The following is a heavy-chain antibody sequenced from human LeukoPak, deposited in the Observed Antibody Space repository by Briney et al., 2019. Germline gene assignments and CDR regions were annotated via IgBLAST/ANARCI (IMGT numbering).Heavy chain of an antibody. D-gene: IGHD3-10*01. CDR1: GYTFTSYG. J-gene: IGHJ2*01. CDR2: ISTDNGNT. V-gene: IGHV1-18*01. Sequence: ASEKVSCTASGYTFTSYGISWVRQAPGQGLEWMGWISTDNGNTNYAQKCQGRVTMTTDTSTSTAYMDLRSLRFDDTAVYYCARVVGSGSSWYFDLWGRGTLVTVSS. CDR3: ARVVGSGSSWYFDL.